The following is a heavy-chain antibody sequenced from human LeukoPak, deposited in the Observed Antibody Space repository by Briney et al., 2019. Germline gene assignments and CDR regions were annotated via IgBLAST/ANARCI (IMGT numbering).Heavy chain of an antibody. V-gene: IGHV3-7*01. D-gene: IGHD6-19*01. CDR1: GCPFSSHW. Sequence: AGVSLRLSCAASGCPFSSHWWSWFRQSQGKGLEWVTHINQDGSEKYYVDSVKGRSTISRNNARNSQYLQMNSLRAENTAVYYCASGGGWVFNNWGQGTLVTVSS. CDR3: ASGGGWVFNN. CDR2: INQDGSEK. J-gene: IGHJ4*02.